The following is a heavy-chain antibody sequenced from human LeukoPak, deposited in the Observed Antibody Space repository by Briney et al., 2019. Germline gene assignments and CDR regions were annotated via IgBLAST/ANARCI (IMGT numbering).Heavy chain of an antibody. CDR1: GFTVSSNY. Sequence: PGGSLRLSCAASGFTVSSNYMSWVRQAPGKGLEWVSRINSDGSSTSYADSVKGRFTISRDNAKNTLYLQMNSLRAEDTAVYYCARVKGGYDLFGYRGRAPLDYWGQGTLVTVSS. D-gene: IGHD5-12*01. CDR2: INSDGSST. J-gene: IGHJ4*02. V-gene: IGHV3-74*01. CDR3: ARVKGGYDLFGYRGRAPLDY.